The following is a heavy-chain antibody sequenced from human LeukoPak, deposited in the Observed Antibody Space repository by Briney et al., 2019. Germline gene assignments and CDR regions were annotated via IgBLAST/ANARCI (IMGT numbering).Heavy chain of an antibody. CDR2: IIPIFGTA. CDR1: GGTFSSYA. V-gene: IGHV1-69*05. J-gene: IGHJ4*02. Sequence: ASVKVSCKASGGTFSSYAITWVRQAPGQGLEWMGRIIPIFGTANYAQKFQGRVTITTDESTSTAYMELSTLRSDDTAVYLSARERRPGDSSSGFLEGYFDISGQGTLVTVPS. D-gene: IGHD6-13*01. CDR3: ARERRPGDSSSGFLEGYFDI.